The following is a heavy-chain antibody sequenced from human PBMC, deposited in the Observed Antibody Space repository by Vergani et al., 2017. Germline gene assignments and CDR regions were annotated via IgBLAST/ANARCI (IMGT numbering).Heavy chain of an antibody. J-gene: IGHJ6*03. Sequence: QVQLVESGGGLVKPGGSLRLSCAASGFTFSDYYMSWIRQAPGKGLEWVSYISSSGSTINYADSVKGRFTISRDNAKNSLYLQMNSLRAEDTAVYYWSRGINGGDYPKDYYYYYMDVWGKGTTVTVSS. CDR1: GFTFSDYY. CDR3: SRGINGGDYPKDYYYYYMDV. D-gene: IGHD4-17*01. V-gene: IGHV3-11*01. CDR2: ISSSGSTI.